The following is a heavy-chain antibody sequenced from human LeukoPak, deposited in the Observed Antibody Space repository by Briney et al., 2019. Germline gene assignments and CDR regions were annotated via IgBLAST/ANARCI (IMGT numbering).Heavy chain of an antibody. CDR2: IFPSGGT. CDR1: GHSIRSGSYC. CDR3: AREVYSASCDPLDY. V-gene: IGHV4-61*02. J-gene: IGHJ4*02. D-gene: IGHD6-13*01. Sequence: KASETLSLTCTVRGHSIRSGSYCGTRLRQPAGKGLEWIGRIFPSGGTNYNPSLKSRVTISIDTSKNQFSLKLPSVTAAATAVYYCAREVYSASCDPLDYWRQGALVTVSS.